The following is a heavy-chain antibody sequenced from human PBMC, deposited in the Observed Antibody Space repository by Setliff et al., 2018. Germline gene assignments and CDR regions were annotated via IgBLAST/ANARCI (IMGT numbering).Heavy chain of an antibody. CDR1: GYTFTSYD. CDR2: INPSSGAT. J-gene: IGHJ3*02. Sequence: ASVKVSCKASGYTFTSYDINWMRQASGQGLEWMGRINPSSGATIYAQKFQGRVTITRDTSASTAYMELSSLRSEDTAVYYCAISTIFGVVSPTPDAFDIWGQGTMVTVS. D-gene: IGHD3-3*01. CDR3: AISTIFGVVSPTPDAFDI. V-gene: IGHV1-8*03.